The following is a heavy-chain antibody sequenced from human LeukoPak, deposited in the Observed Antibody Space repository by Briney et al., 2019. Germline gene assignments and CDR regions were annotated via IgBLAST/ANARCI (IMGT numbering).Heavy chain of an antibody. CDR3: ARVPGPYTTSRFDY. Sequence: ASVRVSCKTSGYAFTGYYLHWVRQAPGQGPEWMARIDPNSGSTHYAQKFQVRVTVTRDTSTSTVYMELSGLRSDDTAVHYCARVPGPYTTSRFDYWGQGTLVTVSS. CDR2: IDPNSGST. D-gene: IGHD2-2*02. J-gene: IGHJ4*02. V-gene: IGHV1-2*02. CDR1: GYAFTGYY.